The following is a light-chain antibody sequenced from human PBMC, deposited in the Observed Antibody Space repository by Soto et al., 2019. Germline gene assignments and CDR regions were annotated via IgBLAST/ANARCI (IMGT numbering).Light chain of an antibody. CDR1: QSISSY. CDR3: QQLNSYPIT. Sequence: DIQMTQSPSSLSASLGDRVTITCRASQSISSYLNWYQQKPGKAPKLLIYAASSLQSGVPSRFSGSGSGTNFTLTISSLQPEDFATYYCQQLNSYPITFGHGTRLEI. V-gene: IGKV1-39*01. CDR2: AAS. J-gene: IGKJ5*01.